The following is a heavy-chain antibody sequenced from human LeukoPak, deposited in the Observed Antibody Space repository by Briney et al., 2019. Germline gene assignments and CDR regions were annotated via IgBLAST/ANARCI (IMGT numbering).Heavy chain of an antibody. CDR1: GFTFSSYS. Sequence: GGSLRLSCAASGFTFSSYSMNWVRQAPGKGLEWVSSISSSSSYIYYADSVKGRFTISRDNAKNSLYLQMNSLRAEDTAVYYCARDSVRVGYGLGSLPFYWGQGTLVTVSS. J-gene: IGHJ4*02. V-gene: IGHV3-21*01. CDR3: ARDSVRVGYGLGSLPFY. D-gene: IGHD3-10*01. CDR2: ISSSSSYI.